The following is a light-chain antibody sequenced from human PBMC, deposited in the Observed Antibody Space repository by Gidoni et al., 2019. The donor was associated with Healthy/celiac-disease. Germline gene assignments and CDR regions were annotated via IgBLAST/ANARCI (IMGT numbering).Light chain of an antibody. V-gene: IGKV4-1*01. CDR2: WAS. Sequence: DIVLTQSPDSLAVSLGERATINCKSSQSVLYSSNNKNYLAWYQQKPGQPPKLLIYWASTRESGVPDRCSGSGSGTDFTLTISSLQAEDGAVYYCQQYYSTPNTFGQGTKLEIK. CDR3: QQYYSTPNT. J-gene: IGKJ2*01. CDR1: QSVLYSSNNKNY.